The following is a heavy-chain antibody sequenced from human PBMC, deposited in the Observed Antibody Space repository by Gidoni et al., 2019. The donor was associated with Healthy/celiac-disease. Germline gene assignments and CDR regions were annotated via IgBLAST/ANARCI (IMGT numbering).Heavy chain of an antibody. Sequence: QVQLQQWGAGLLKPSETLSLTCAVYGGSFSGYYWSWIRQPPGKGLEWIGEINHSGSTNYNPSLKSRVTISVDTSKNQFSLKLSSVTAADTAVYYCARRVSSWSMGMDVWGQGTTVTVSS. J-gene: IGHJ6*02. CDR2: INHSGST. CDR1: GGSFSGYY. V-gene: IGHV4-34*01. CDR3: ARRVSSWSMGMDV. D-gene: IGHD6-13*01.